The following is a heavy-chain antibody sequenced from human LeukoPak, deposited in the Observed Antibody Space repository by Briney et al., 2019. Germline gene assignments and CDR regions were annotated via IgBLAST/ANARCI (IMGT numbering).Heavy chain of an antibody. V-gene: IGHV4-39*01. Sequence: SETLSLTCTVSGGSISSSSYYWGWIRQPPGKGLEWIGSIYYSGSTYYNPSLKSRVTISVDTSKNQFSLKLSSVTAADTAVYYCARVKQRLVRLLGRDTTYNYYYYMDVWGKGTTVTVSS. CDR3: ARVKQRLVRLLGRDTTYNYYYYMDV. D-gene: IGHD6-13*01. J-gene: IGHJ6*03. CDR1: GGSISSSSYY. CDR2: IYYSGST.